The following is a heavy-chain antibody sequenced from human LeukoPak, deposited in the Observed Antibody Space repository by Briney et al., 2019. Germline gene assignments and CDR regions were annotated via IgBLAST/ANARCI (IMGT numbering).Heavy chain of an antibody. J-gene: IGHJ4*02. D-gene: IGHD6-19*01. CDR1: GFSVSGNF. V-gene: IGHV3-53*01. CDR2: IYAGGDT. CDR3: ARSGSGWFDY. Sequence: GGSLRLSCAASGFSVSGNFMSWVRQAPGKGLEWVSVIYAGGDTYYADSVKGRFTIARDNFKNTVYLQMNSLRAEDTGMYYCARSGSGWFDYWGQGTLVTVS.